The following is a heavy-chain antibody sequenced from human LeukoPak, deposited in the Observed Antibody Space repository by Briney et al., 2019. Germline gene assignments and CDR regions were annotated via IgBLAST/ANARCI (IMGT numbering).Heavy chain of an antibody. Sequence: GGSLRLSCVASGFTFDDYAMHWVRQAPGKGLEWVSLISGDGGSTYYADSVKGRFTISRDNSKNSLYLQMNSLRTEDTALYYCAKNSGSSWTYYYYYMDVWGKGTTVTVSS. CDR1: GFTFDDYA. V-gene: IGHV3-43*02. J-gene: IGHJ6*03. D-gene: IGHD6-13*01. CDR2: ISGDGGST. CDR3: AKNSGSSWTYYYYYMDV.